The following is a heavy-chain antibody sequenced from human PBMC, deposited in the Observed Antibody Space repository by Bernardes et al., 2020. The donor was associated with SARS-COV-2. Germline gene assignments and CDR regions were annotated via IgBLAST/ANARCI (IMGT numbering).Heavy chain of an antibody. D-gene: IGHD6-6*01. CDR1: GFTFSSYS. CDR2: ISSSSSYI. CDR3: ASNPAARPDFYYYYGMDV. V-gene: IGHV3-21*01. Sequence: GGSLRLSCAASGFTFSSYSMNWVRQAPGKGLEWVSSISSSSSYIYYADSVKGRFTISRDNAKNSLYLQMNSLRAEDTAVYYCASNPAARPDFYYYYGMDVWGQGTTVTVSS. J-gene: IGHJ6*02.